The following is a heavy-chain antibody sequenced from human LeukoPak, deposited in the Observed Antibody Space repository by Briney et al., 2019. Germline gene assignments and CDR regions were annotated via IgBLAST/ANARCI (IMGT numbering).Heavy chain of an antibody. CDR3: AKDQAYGDYVWDY. Sequence: PGGSLRLSRAASGFTFSSYAMSCVRQAPGKGLEWVSAISGSGGSTYYADSVKGRFTISRDNSKNTLYLQMNSLRAEDTAVYYCAKDQAYGDYVWDYWGQGTLVTVSS. D-gene: IGHD4-17*01. V-gene: IGHV3-23*01. J-gene: IGHJ4*02. CDR2: ISGSGGST. CDR1: GFTFSSYA.